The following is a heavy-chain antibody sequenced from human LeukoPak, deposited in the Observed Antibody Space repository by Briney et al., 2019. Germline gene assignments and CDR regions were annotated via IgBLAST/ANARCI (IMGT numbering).Heavy chain of an antibody. Sequence: SETLSLTCAVSGGSISSGGYSWSWIRQPPGKGLEWIGYIYHSGSTYYNPSLKSRVTISVDRSTNQFSLKLSSVTAADTAVYYCARGGYSSGWSHFDYWGQGTLVTVSS. CDR1: GGSISSGGYS. V-gene: IGHV4-30-2*01. CDR3: ARGGYSSGWSHFDY. J-gene: IGHJ4*02. CDR2: IYHSGST. D-gene: IGHD6-19*01.